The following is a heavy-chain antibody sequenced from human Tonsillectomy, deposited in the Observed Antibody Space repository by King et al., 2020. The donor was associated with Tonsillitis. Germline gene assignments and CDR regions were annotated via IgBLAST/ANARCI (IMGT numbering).Heavy chain of an antibody. J-gene: IGHJ4*02. CDR3: GVGANYDILTGYYRSLFDY. V-gene: IGHV1-69*12. Sequence: VQLVQSGAEVKKPGASVKVSCKASGGTFSSYAISWVRQAPGQGLEWMGGMIPIFGTANYAQKFQGRVTITADESTSTAYMELSSLRSEDTSVYYCGVGANYDILTGYYRSLFDYWGQGTLVTVSS. D-gene: IGHD3-9*01. CDR1: GGTFSSYA. CDR2: MIPIFGTA.